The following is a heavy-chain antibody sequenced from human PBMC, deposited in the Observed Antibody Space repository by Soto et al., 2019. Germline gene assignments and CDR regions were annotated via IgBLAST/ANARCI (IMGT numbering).Heavy chain of an antibody. CDR2: IYYSGST. Sequence: ESLSLTCTVSGGSVSSGSYYWSWIRQPPGKGLEWIGYIYYSGSTNYNPSLKSRVTISVDTSKNQFSLKLSSVTAADTAVYYCARLIDYFDYWGQGTLVTVSS. CDR3: ARLIDYFDY. J-gene: IGHJ4*02. V-gene: IGHV4-61*01. CDR1: GGSVSSGSYY.